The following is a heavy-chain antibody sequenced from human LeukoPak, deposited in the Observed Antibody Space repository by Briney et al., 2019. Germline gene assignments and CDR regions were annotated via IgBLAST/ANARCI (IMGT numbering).Heavy chain of an antibody. CDR2: IHSSGAT. V-gene: IGHV3-53*01. Sequence: GGSLRLSCAASGFTGSNNYVSWVRQAPGMGLEWVSAIHSSGATCYADSVKGRFTISRDNAKNSLYLQMNSLRAEDTAVYYCARDLYDSTYYFDYWGQGTLVTVSS. D-gene: IGHD3-22*01. CDR1: GFTGSNNY. J-gene: IGHJ4*02. CDR3: ARDLYDSTYYFDY.